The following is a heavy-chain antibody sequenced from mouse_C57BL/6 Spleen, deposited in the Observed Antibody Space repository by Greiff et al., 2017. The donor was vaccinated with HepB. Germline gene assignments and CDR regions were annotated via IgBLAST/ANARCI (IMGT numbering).Heavy chain of an antibody. Sequence: EVQLVESGGGLVQPKGSLKLSCAASGFTFNTYAMHWVRQAPGKGLEWVARIRSKSSNYATYYADSVKDRFTISRDDSQSMLYLQMNNLKTEDTAMYYCVRDYSYGSSYGYFDVWGTGTTVTVSS. CDR2: IRSKSSNYAT. CDR1: GFTFNTYA. J-gene: IGHJ1*03. CDR3: VRDYSYGSSYGYFDV. V-gene: IGHV10-3*01. D-gene: IGHD1-1*01.